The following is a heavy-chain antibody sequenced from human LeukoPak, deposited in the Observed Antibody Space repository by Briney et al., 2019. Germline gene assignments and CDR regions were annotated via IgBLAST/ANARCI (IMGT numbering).Heavy chain of an antibody. D-gene: IGHD2-15*01. CDR2: ISWNSGSI. J-gene: IGHJ3*02. CDR3: AKDQLSGASGAFDI. Sequence: HPGGSLRLSCAASGFTFSSYAMSWVRHAPGKGLEWVSGISWNSGSIGYADSVKGRFTISRDNAKNSLYLQMNSLRAEDMALYYCAKDQLSGASGAFDIWGQGTMVTVSS. CDR1: GFTFSSYA. V-gene: IGHV3-9*03.